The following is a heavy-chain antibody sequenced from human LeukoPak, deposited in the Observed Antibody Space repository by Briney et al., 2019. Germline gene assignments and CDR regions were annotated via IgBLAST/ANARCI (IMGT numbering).Heavy chain of an antibody. V-gene: IGHV3-23*01. CDR3: ARAFADGYNSSPFDY. D-gene: IGHD5-24*01. CDR1: GFTFSSYA. Sequence: GGSLRLSCAASGFTFSSYAMSWVRQAPGKGLEWVSAISGSGGSTYYADSVKGRFTISRDNAKNSLYLQMNSLRAEDTAVYYCARAFADGYNSSPFDYWGQGTLVTVSS. J-gene: IGHJ4*02. CDR2: ISGSGGST.